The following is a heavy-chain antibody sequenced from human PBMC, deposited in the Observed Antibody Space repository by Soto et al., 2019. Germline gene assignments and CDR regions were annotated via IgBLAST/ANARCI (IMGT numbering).Heavy chain of an antibody. CDR1: GYTFTSYG. Sequence: QVQLVQSGAEVKKPGASVKVSCKASGYTFTSYGISWVRQAPGQGLEWMGWISAYNGNTNYAQKFQGRVTMTTDTXTRTAYMELRSLRSDDTAVYFCARGGQYCTNGVCSFYGIDVWGQGTTVTVSS. J-gene: IGHJ6*02. CDR3: ARGGQYCTNGVCSFYGIDV. D-gene: IGHD2-8*01. CDR2: ISAYNGNT. V-gene: IGHV1-18*01.